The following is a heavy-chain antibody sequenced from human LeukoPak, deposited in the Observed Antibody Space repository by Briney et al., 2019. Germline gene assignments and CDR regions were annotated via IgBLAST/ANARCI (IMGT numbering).Heavy chain of an antibody. D-gene: IGHD2-2*01. CDR3: AVPAAATPNYYYYYGMDV. CDR1: GGTFSSYA. CDR2: IIPIFGTA. V-gene: IGHV1-69*06. J-gene: IGHJ6*04. Sequence: SVKVSCKASGGTFSSYAISWVRQASGQGLEWMGGIIPIFGTANYAQKFQGRVTITADKSTSTAYMELSSLRSEDTAVYYCAVPAAATPNYYYYYGMDVWGKGTTVTVSS.